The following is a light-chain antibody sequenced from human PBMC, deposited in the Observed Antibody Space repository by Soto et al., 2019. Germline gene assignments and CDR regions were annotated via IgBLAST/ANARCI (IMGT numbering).Light chain of an antibody. J-gene: IGKJ1*01. V-gene: IGKV1-5*01. CDR1: QNVNGW. CDR2: DVS. Sequence: DIQMTQSPSTLSASVGDRVTITCRASQNVNGWLAWYQQKPGKAPYLLISDVSSLERGVPSRFSGSGSGTEFTLTISSMQPDDFATFYCQQYNGYSRTFGQGTKVDIK. CDR3: QQYNGYSRT.